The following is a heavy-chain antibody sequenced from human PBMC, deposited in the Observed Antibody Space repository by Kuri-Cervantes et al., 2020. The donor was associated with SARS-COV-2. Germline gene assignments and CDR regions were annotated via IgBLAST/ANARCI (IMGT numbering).Heavy chain of an antibody. CDR1: GFTFSSYA. J-gene: IGHJ4*02. Sequence: GVLKISCAASGFTFSSYAMTWVRQAPGKGLEWVSGISESGDITDYADSVKGRFTISRDSSKNTLYLQMDSLKVEDTAAYYCAKGGVLGQTLHFWGQGTLVTVSS. CDR2: ISESGDIT. CDR3: AKGGVLGQTLHF. D-gene: IGHD3-16*01. V-gene: IGHV3-23*01.